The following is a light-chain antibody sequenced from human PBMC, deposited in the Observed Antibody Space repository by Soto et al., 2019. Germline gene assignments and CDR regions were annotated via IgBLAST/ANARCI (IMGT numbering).Light chain of an antibody. CDR1: QSVSSIY. Sequence: ELVLTQSPGTLSLSPGERATLSCRASQSVSSIYLAWYQQKPGQAPRLLVYDVSTRATGIPDRFSGSGSGTDFTLTISRLEPEDFAVYYCQQYITSPPRLTFGGGTKVDIK. CDR3: QQYITSPPRLT. CDR2: DVS. V-gene: IGKV3-20*01. J-gene: IGKJ4*01.